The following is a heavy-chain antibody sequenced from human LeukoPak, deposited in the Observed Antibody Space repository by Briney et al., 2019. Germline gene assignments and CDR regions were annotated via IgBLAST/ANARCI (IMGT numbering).Heavy chain of an antibody. CDR1: GFTFNKYW. CDR3: VRDVSSGWASDY. CDR2: VNQDGTQK. Sequence: GGSLTLSCSASGFTFNKYWMSWIRQLPGQGLEWVANVNQDGTQKYYVDSVKGRFTNSRDNARNLLYLQMNSLRAEDTAVYYCVRDVSSGWASDYWGHGTLVTVSS. J-gene: IGHJ4*01. V-gene: IGHV3-7*01. D-gene: IGHD6-19*01.